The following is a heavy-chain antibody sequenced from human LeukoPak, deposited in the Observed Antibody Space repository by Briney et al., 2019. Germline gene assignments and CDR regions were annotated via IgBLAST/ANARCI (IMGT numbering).Heavy chain of an antibody. CDR1: GGSISSHY. CDR3: ARGGYSSSPLDY. CDR2: IYHSGST. V-gene: IGHV4-59*11. D-gene: IGHD6-6*01. J-gene: IGHJ4*02. Sequence: PSETLSLTCTVSGGSISSHYWSWIRQSPGKGLEWIGYIYHSGSTNYNPSLKSRVTISVDTSKNQFSLNLSSVTAADTAVYYYARGGYSSSPLDYWGQGTLVTVSS.